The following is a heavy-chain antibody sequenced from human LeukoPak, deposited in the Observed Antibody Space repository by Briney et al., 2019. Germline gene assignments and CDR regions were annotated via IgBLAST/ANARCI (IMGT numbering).Heavy chain of an antibody. CDR2: IYSCGST. CDR3: AREDGYCSGGNCYSYFDS. J-gene: IGHJ4*02. Sequence: PGGSLRLSCAASGFTVSSNYMSWVRQAPGKGLEWVSVIYSCGSTYYADSVKGRFTISRDNSKNTLYLQMNSLRAEDTAVYYCAREDGYCSGGNCYSYFDSWGQGTLVTVSS. CDR1: GFTVSSNY. D-gene: IGHD2-15*01. V-gene: IGHV3-66*03.